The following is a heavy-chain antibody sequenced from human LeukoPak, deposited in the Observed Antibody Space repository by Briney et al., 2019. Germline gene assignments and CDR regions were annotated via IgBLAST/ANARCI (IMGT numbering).Heavy chain of an antibody. D-gene: IGHD6-6*01. J-gene: IGHJ4*02. CDR1: GYTFPSYF. Sequence: ASVKVSCKASGYTFPSYFMHWVRQAPGQGLEWMGIINPTGGSTTYAQKFQGRVTMTRDTSTSTVYMELSSLRSDDTAVFYCARTAARRFDYWGQGTLVTVSS. CDR2: INPTGGST. CDR3: ARTAARRFDY. V-gene: IGHV1-46*01.